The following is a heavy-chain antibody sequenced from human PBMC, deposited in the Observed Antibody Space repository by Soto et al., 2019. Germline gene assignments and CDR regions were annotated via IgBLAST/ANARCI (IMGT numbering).Heavy chain of an antibody. Sequence: ASVKVSCKVSGFTLTELSMHWVRQAPGKGFEWMGGFDPEDGETIYAQKFQGRVTMTEDTSTVTAYMELSSLRSEDTAVYYCETDRFSSGWYPYDAFDIWGQGTMVTVSS. J-gene: IGHJ3*02. V-gene: IGHV1-24*01. CDR3: ETDRFSSGWYPYDAFDI. CDR1: GFTLTELS. CDR2: FDPEDGET. D-gene: IGHD6-19*01.